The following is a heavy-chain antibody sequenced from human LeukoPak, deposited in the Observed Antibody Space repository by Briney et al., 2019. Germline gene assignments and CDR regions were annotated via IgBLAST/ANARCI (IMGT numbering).Heavy chain of an antibody. CDR2: ISNSGDIR. Sequence: GGSLRLSCVVSGFSFSDYEKAWVRQAPGMGLEWISYISNSGDIRRYADAVKGRFAISRDNAKNSVSLQMNSLRADDTGLYFCAGGPQYSGSYGDWGQGTLVTVSS. D-gene: IGHD1-26*01. V-gene: IGHV3-48*03. CDR1: GFSFSDYE. J-gene: IGHJ4*02. CDR3: AGGPQYSGSYGD.